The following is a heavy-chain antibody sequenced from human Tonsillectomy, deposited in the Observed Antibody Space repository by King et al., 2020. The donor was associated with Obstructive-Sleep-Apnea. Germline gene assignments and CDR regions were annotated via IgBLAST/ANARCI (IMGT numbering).Heavy chain of an antibody. V-gene: IGHV3-23*04. CDR1: GFTFSNYA. Sequence: DVQLVQSGGGLVQPGGSPRLSCAASGFTFSNYAMSWVRQAPGKGLEWVSAISGSGGSTSSADSVKDRFTISRANSKNTLSLQMNNVRAEDTALYYCAKVSYYDFWSGYPCSFDYWGQGTLVTVSS. CDR3: AKVSYYDFWSGYPCSFDY. D-gene: IGHD3-3*01. J-gene: IGHJ4*02. CDR2: ISGSGGST.